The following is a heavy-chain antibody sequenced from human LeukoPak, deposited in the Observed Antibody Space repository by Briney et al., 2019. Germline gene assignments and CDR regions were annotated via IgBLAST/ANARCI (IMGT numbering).Heavy chain of an antibody. CDR1: GFTFSSYS. D-gene: IGHD1-26*01. V-gene: IGHV3-48*02. J-gene: IGHJ6*02. Sequence: GGSLRLSCAASGFTFSSYSMSWVRQAPGKGLEWVSYISISRTTYYADSVKGRFTISRDNAKNSLYLQMSSLRDEDTAVYYCARDREEPTNYYYYGMDVWGQGTTVTVSS. CDR2: ISISRTT. CDR3: ARDREEPTNYYYYGMDV.